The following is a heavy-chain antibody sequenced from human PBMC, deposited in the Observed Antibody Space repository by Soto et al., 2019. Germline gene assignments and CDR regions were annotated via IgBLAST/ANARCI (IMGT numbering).Heavy chain of an antibody. CDR3: ARDRAGYCSGCICYSPLGWFDP. D-gene: IGHD2-15*01. V-gene: IGHV4-59*01. J-gene: IGHJ5*02. CDR2: IYYSGST. Sequence: ETLSLTCTVSGGSISSYYWSWIRQPPGKGLEWIGYIYYSGSTNYNPSLKSRVTISVDTSKNQFSLKLSSVTAADTAVYYCARDRAGYCSGCICYSPLGWFDPWAQGTPVTVSS. CDR1: GGSISSYY.